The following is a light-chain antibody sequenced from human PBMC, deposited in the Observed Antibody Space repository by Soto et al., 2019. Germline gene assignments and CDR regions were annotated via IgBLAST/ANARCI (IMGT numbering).Light chain of an antibody. V-gene: IGLV2-14*01. CDR2: EVS. J-gene: IGLJ3*02. CDR1: SSDVGGYNY. Sequence: QSALTQPASVSGSPGQSITISCTGTSSDVGGYNYVSWYQQHPGKAPKLMIYEVSNRHSGVSNRFSGSKSGNTASMTISGLQAEDEADYYCSSYTSSSTLHDWVFGGGTKLTVL. CDR3: SSYTSSSTLHDWV.